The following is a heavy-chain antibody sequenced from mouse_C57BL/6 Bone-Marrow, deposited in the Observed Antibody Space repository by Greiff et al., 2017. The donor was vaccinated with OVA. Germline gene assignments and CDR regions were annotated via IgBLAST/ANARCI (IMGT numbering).Heavy chain of an antibody. J-gene: IGHJ3*01. Sequence: QVQLQQSGAELVRPGASVTLSCKASGYTFTDYEMHWVKQTPVHGLEWIGAIDPETGGTAYNQKFKGKAILTADKSSSTAYMELRSLTSEDSAVYYCTRRDYGSRTGFAYWGQGTQVTVSA. CDR2: IDPETGGT. CDR3: TRRDYGSRTGFAY. CDR1: GYTFTDYE. V-gene: IGHV1-15*01. D-gene: IGHD1-1*01.